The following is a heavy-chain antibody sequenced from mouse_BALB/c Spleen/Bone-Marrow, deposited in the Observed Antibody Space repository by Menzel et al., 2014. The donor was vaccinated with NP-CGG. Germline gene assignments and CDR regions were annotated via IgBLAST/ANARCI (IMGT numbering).Heavy chain of an antibody. V-gene: IGHV1-15*01. CDR3: TREGFRGAGFAY. J-gene: IGHJ3*01. Sequence: QVQLKEPGAELVRPGASVKLSCKALGYTFTDYEMHWVKQTPVHGLEWIGTIHPGSGGAAYNQKFKGKATLTADKSSSTAYMELSSLTSEDSAVYYCTREGFRGAGFAYWGQGTLVTVSA. CDR1: GYTFTDYE. CDR2: IHPGSGGA.